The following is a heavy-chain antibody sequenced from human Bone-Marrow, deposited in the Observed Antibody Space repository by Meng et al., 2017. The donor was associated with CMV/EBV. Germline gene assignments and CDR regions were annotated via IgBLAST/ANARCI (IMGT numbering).Heavy chain of an antibody. Sequence: SETLSLTCTVSGGSVSSGSYYWSWIRQPPGKGLEWIGYIYYSGSTNYNPSLKSRVTISVDTSKNQFSLKLSSVTAADTAGYYGASYQVLSDNWFAPWGQGTLVTVSS. CDR3: ASYQVLSDNWFAP. D-gene: IGHD2-2*01. CDR1: GGSVSSGSYY. CDR2: IYYSGST. J-gene: IGHJ5*02. V-gene: IGHV4-61*01.